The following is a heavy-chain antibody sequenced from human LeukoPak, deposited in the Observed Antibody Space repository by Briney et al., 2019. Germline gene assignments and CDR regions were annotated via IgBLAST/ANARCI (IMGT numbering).Heavy chain of an antibody. CDR3: ARVGDSSGYYYVDYYYGTDV. CDR1: GFTFSSYA. J-gene: IGHJ6*02. CDR2: IKQDGSEK. V-gene: IGHV3-7*01. Sequence: PGGSLRLSCAASGFTFSSYAMSWVRQAPGKGLEWVANIKQDGSEKYYVDSVKGRFTISRDNAKNSLYLQMNSLRAEDTAVYYCARVGDSSGYYYVDYYYGTDVWGQGTTVTVSS. D-gene: IGHD3-22*01.